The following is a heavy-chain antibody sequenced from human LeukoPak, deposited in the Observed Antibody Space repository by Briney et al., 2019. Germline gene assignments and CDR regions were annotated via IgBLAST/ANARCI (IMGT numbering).Heavy chain of an antibody. V-gene: IGHV1-8*02. Sequence: ASVKVSCKASGYTFTGYYMHWVRQAPGQGLEWMGWMNPNSGNTGYAQKFQGRVTMTRNTTISTAYMELSSLRSEDTAVYYCARGRSLLNGWGQGTLVTVSS. D-gene: IGHD1-1*01. J-gene: IGHJ4*02. CDR2: MNPNSGNT. CDR1: GYTFTGYY. CDR3: ARGRSLLNG.